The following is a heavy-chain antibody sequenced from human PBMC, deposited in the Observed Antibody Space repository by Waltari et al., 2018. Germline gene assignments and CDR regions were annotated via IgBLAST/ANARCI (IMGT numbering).Heavy chain of an antibody. D-gene: IGHD6-13*01. J-gene: IGHJ4*02. Sequence: QVQLQESGPGLVKPSETLSPTCTVSGGSLSSYYWSWIRQPPGKGLEWIGYIYYSGSTNYNPSLKSRVTISVDTSKNQFSLKLSSVTAADTAVYYCASYSWYYFDYWGQGTLVTVSS. V-gene: IGHV4-59*01. CDR3: ASYSWYYFDY. CDR1: GGSLSSYY. CDR2: IYYSGST.